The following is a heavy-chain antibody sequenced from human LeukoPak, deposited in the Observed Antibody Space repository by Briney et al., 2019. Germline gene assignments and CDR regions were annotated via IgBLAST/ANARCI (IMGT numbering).Heavy chain of an antibody. CDR3: ARDSGTTGEVKFDP. CDR2: IYTSGSI. CDR1: GGSISSYY. D-gene: IGHD3-10*01. J-gene: IGHJ5*02. V-gene: IGHV4-4*07. Sequence: PSETLSLTCTVAGGSISSYYWSWIRQPAGKGLEWIGRIYTSGSITYNPSLKSRVSMSVDTSKNQFPLKLSSVTAADTAVYYCARDSGTTGEVKFDPWGQGTLVTVSS.